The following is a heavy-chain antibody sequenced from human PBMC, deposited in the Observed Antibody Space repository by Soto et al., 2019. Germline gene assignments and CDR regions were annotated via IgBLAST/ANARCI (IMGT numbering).Heavy chain of an antibody. CDR1: GYTLTELS. Sequence: GASVKVSCKVSGYTLTELSMHWVRQAPGKGLEWKGGFDPEDGETIYAQKFQGRVTLTEDTSTDTAYMELSSLRSEDTAVFYCATSNRSRVGWGSYRFDYWGQGTLVTVSS. CDR2: FDPEDGET. CDR3: ATSNRSRVGWGSYRFDY. J-gene: IGHJ4*02. D-gene: IGHD3-16*02. V-gene: IGHV1-24*01.